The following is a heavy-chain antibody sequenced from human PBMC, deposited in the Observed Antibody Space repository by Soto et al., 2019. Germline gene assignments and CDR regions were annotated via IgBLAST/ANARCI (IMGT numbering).Heavy chain of an antibody. CDR3: ARDHNYDFWSGYSTRLYYYYGMDV. CDR2: ISSSSSYI. Sequence: GGSPRLSCAASGFTFSSYSMNWVRQALGKGLEWVSSISSSSSYIYYADSVKGRFTISRDNAKNSLYLQMNSLRAEDTAVYYCARDHNYDFWSGYSTRLYYYYGMDVWGQGTKVTVS. D-gene: IGHD3-3*01. CDR1: GFTFSSYS. V-gene: IGHV3-21*01. J-gene: IGHJ6*02.